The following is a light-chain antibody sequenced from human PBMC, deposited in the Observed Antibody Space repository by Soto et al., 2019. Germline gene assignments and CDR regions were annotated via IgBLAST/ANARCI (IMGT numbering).Light chain of an antibody. CDR1: SSDVGGYNY. J-gene: IGLJ1*01. CDR3: SSYTSSSTYV. V-gene: IGLV2-14*01. CDR2: EVS. Sequence: QSALTQPASVSASPGQSITISCTGTSSDVGGYNYVSWYQQHPGKAPKLMIFEVSNRPSGVSNRFSGSKSGNTASLNISGLQAEDEADYYCSSYTSSSTYVFGTGTKLTVL.